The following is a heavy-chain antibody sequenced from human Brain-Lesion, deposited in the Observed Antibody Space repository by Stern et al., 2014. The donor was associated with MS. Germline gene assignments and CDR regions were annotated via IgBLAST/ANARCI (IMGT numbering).Heavy chain of an antibody. D-gene: IGHD5-18*01. CDR3: ARDKEDTNMAFRYFDN. V-gene: IGHV4-61*02. CDR2: IYTTGST. J-gene: IGHJ4*02. Sequence: QVQLQESGPGLVKPSQTLSLTCTVSGGSVGSGSYDWSWIRQPAGKGLEWIGRIYTTGSTYYNPSLKIRVSISIDTSKNHFSLKLTSVTAADTAVYYCARDKEDTNMAFRYFDNWGQGTLVTVSS. CDR1: GGSVGSGSYD.